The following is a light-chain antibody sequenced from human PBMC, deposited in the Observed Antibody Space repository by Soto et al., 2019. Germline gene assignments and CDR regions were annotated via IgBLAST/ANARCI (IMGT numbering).Light chain of an antibody. CDR1: QSVSSN. V-gene: IGKV3-15*01. CDR2: GAS. Sequence: EIVMTQSPATLSVSPGERATLSCMASQSVSSNLAWYQQKPGQAPRLLIYGASTRATGIPARFSGSGSGTEFTLSISSLQSEDFAVDFCQQYNNWPPITFGQGTRLEIK. CDR3: QQYNNWPPIT. J-gene: IGKJ5*01.